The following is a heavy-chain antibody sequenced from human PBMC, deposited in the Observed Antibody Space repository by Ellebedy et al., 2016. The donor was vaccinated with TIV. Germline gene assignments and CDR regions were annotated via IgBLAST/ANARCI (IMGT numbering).Heavy chain of an antibody. D-gene: IGHD5-18*01. J-gene: IGHJ5*02. V-gene: IGHV1-46*01. CDR1: GYTFSSYY. CDR2: INPSGGGT. CDR3: ARDGSSGYTYA. Sequence: AASVKVSCKASGYTFSSYYMHWVRQAPGQGLEWMGIINPSGGGTTYAQKFQGRVTVTRDTSTSTVYMELSSVRSEDTAVYYCARDGSSGYTYAWGQGTLVTVSS.